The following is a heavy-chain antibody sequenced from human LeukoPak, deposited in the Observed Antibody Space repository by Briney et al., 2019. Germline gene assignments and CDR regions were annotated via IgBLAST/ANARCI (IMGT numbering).Heavy chain of an antibody. Sequence: PGGSLRLSCAASGFIFSTYWMSWVRQAPGKGLECVANIKQDGSEKYYVHSVKGRFTISRQNAKNSLFLQMNSLRAEDTAVYYCARHRSGGSQDDAFDIWGQGTMVTVSS. CDR2: IKQDGSEK. CDR1: GFIFSTYW. J-gene: IGHJ3*02. D-gene: IGHD2-15*01. V-gene: IGHV3-7*01. CDR3: ARHRSGGSQDDAFDI.